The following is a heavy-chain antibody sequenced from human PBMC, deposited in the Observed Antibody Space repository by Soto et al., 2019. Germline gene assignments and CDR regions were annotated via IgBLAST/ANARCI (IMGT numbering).Heavy chain of an antibody. Sequence: SVKVSCKASGFTFTSSAVQWVRQARGQRLEWIGWIVVGSGNTNYAQKFQERVTITRDMSTSTAYMELSSLRSEDTAVYYCAADPRLYYYGSSTYYYGMDVWGQGTKVTVSS. J-gene: IGHJ6*02. CDR2: IVVGSGNT. V-gene: IGHV1-58*01. CDR3: AADPRLYYYGSSTYYYGMDV. D-gene: IGHD3-10*01. CDR1: GFTFTSSA.